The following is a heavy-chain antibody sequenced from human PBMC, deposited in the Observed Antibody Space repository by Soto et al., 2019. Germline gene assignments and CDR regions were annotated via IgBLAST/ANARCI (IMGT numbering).Heavy chain of an antibody. J-gene: IGHJ4*02. D-gene: IGHD2-2*01. CDR1: GGSISSGGYY. Sequence: QVQLQESGPGLVKPSQTLSLTCTVSGGSISSGGYYWSWIRQHPGKGLEWIGYIYYSGSTYYNPSLKSRVTISVDTSKNQFSLKLSSVTAADTAVYYCAREKKSTSSARGYFDYWGQGTLVTVSS. CDR3: AREKKSTSSARGYFDY. V-gene: IGHV4-31*03. CDR2: IYYSGST.